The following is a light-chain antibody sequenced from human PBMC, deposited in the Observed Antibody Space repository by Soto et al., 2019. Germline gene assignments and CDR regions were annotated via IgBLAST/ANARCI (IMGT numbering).Light chain of an antibody. CDR3: QHYNSYSMYT. CDR2: DAS. V-gene: IGKV1-5*01. CDR1: QGISRW. Sequence: DIQMTQSPSTLSASLGDRVTITCRASQGISRWLAWYQQKPGKAPKVLIYDASNLESGVPSRFSGSGSGTEFTLTISSLQPDEFATYYCQHYNSYSMYTFGQGNKLEI. J-gene: IGKJ2*01.